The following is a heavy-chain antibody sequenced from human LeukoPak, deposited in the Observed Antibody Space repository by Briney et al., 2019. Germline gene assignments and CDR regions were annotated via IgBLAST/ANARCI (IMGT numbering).Heavy chain of an antibody. CDR2: ISSSGSTI. D-gene: IGHD1-26*01. CDR3: ARRELLRGNFDY. Sequence: GGSLRPSCAASGFTFSSYEMNWVRQAPGKGLEWVSYISSSGSTIYYADSVKGRFTISRDNAKNSLYLQMNSLRAEDTAVYYCARRELLRGNFDYWGQGTLVTVSS. J-gene: IGHJ4*02. V-gene: IGHV3-48*03. CDR1: GFTFSSYE.